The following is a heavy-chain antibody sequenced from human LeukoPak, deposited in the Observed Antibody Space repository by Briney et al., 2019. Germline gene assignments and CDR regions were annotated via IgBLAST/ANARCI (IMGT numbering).Heavy chain of an antibody. J-gene: IGHJ3*02. V-gene: IGHV3-7*03. D-gene: IGHD4-17*01. CDR3: ASPLDYDCAFDI. CDR1: GFTFSSHW. Sequence: GGSLRLSCAASGFTFSSHWMSWVRQAPGKGLEWVANIKKDGSEKYYVDAVKGRFTISRDNAKTSLYLQMNSLRSDDTAVYYCASPLDYDCAFDIWGQGTMVTVSS. CDR2: IKKDGSEK.